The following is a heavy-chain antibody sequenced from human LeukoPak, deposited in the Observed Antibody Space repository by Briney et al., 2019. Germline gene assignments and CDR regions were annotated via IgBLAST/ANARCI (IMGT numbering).Heavy chain of an antibody. CDR1: GFTFSSYG. CDR2: LSHDGNNE. Sequence: GGSLRLSCAASGFTFSSYGMHWVRQAPGKGLEWVAALSHDGNNEFYADSVKGRFTISRGNSKSTLYLQMNSLRAGDTATFYCAKDNYYGSSAVIDYWGQGALVTVSS. D-gene: IGHD3-22*01. CDR3: AKDNYYGSSAVIDY. V-gene: IGHV3-30*18. J-gene: IGHJ4*02.